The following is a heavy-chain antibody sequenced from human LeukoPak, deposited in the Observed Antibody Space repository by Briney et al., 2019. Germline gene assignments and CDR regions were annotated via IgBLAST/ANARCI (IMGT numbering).Heavy chain of an antibody. CDR3: AKDRGARSSSWYFDY. CDR2: IRYDGSNK. J-gene: IGHJ4*02. V-gene: IGHV3-30*02. D-gene: IGHD6-13*01. CDR1: GFTFSSYG. Sequence: GGSLRLSCAASGFTFSSYGMHWVRQAPGKGLEWVAFIRYDGSNKHYADSVKGRFTISRDNSKNTLYLQMNGLRAEDTAVYYCAKDRGARSSSWYFDYWGQGTLVTVSS.